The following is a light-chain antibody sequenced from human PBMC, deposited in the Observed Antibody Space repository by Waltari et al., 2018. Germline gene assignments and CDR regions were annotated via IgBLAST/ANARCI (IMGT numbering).Light chain of an antibody. CDR3: QQDYAPPLT. J-gene: IGKJ4*01. CDR1: QDINKE. V-gene: IGKV1-27*01. CDR2: AAS. Sequence: DIQMTQSPSSLSASVGDKVTVTCRASQDINKELAWYQQRPGKAPTLLIYAASTLQTGVSSRFSGSGSGTDFTRTISGLQPEDVATYYCQQDYAPPLTFGGGTKVEIK.